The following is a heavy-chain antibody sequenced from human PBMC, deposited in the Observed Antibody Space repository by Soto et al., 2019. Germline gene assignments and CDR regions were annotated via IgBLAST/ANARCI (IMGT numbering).Heavy chain of an antibody. CDR2: ISPYNDYT. V-gene: IGHV1-18*01. D-gene: IGHD3-16*01. CDR3: ARGAYYDNSWGKLSHYGLDV. J-gene: IGHJ6*02. CDR1: GYTFIRYG. Sequence: QVHLVLSAAEVKKPGASVKVSCKASGYTFIRYGITWVRQAPGQGLEWLGWISPYNDYTIYAQKLQGRVTLTTDTSTRTVHMEVRGLKSDDTAVYYCARGAYYDNSWGKLSHYGLDVWGQGTSVTVSS.